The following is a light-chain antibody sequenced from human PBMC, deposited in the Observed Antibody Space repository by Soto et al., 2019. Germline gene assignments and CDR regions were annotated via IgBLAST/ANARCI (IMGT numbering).Light chain of an antibody. CDR3: QQSNNWPWT. V-gene: IGKV3-20*01. CDR2: GAS. Sequence: EIRLTQSPGTLSLSTGERATLSCRASQSVSSSYLAWYQQKPGQAPRLLIYGASSRATGIPDRFSGSGSGTDFTLTISRLEPDDFAVYYCQQSNNWPWTFGQGTKVDIK. J-gene: IGKJ1*01. CDR1: QSVSSSY.